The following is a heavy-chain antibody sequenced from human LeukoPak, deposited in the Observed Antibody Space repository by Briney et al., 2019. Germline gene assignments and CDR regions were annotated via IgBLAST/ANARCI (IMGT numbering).Heavy chain of an antibody. CDR2: IYYSGST. V-gene: IGHV4-59*01. Sequence: SETLSLTCTVSGGSISSYYWSWIRQPPGKGLEWIGYIYYSGSTNYNPSLKSRVTISVDTSKNQSSLKLSSVTAADTDVYYCARYAVGTRIQATLPGRWFDPWGQGTLVTVSS. J-gene: IGHJ5*02. CDR3: ARYAVGTRIQATLPGRWFDP. CDR1: GGSISSYY. D-gene: IGHD2-8*01.